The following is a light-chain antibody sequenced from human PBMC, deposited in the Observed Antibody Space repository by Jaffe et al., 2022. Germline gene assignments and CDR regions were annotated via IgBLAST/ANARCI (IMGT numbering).Light chain of an antibody. V-gene: IGLV3-1*01. CDR2: QDT. J-gene: IGLJ2*01. Sequence: SYDLTQPPSVSVSPGQTAFITCSGDKLGDKYACWYQQKPGQSPVLVIYQDTKRPSGIPERFSGSNSGNTATLTISGTQTMDEADYYCQAWDSSTVVFGGGTKLTVL. CDR1: KLGDKY. CDR3: QAWDSSTVV.